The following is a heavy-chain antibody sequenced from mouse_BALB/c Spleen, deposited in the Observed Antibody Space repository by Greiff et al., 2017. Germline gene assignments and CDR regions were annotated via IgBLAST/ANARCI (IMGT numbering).Heavy chain of an antibody. CDR3: ARADYGSSFWYFDV. J-gene: IGHJ1*01. V-gene: IGHV5-6-5*01. D-gene: IGHD1-1*01. Sequence: EVMLVESGGGLVKPGGSLKLSCAASGFTFSSYAMSWVRQTPEKRLEWVASISSGGSTYYPDSVKGRFTISRDNARNILYLQMSSLRSEDTAMYYCARADYGSSFWYFDVWGAGTTVTVSS. CDR2: ISSGGST. CDR1: GFTFSSYA.